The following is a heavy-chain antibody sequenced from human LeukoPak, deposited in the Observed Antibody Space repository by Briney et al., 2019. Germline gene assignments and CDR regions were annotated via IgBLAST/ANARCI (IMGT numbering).Heavy chain of an antibody. D-gene: IGHD1-26*01. V-gene: IGHV4-59*01. CDR2: IYYSGST. CDR1: GGSISSYY. Sequence: PSETLSLTCTVSGGSISSYYWSWIRQPPGKGLEWIGYIYYSGSTNYNPSLKSRVTISVDTSKNQFSLKLSSVTAADTAVYYCARGYSGMTIRPGSFDYWGQGTLVTVSS. J-gene: IGHJ4*02. CDR3: ARGYSGMTIRPGSFDY.